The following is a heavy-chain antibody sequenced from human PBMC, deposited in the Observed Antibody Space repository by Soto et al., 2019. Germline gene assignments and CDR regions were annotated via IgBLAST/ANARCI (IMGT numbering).Heavy chain of an antibody. CDR1: GFTFSSYA. CDR3: AKRTLRIGGYFDY. V-gene: IGHV3-23*01. Sequence: EVQLLESGGGLVQPGGSLRLSCAASGFTFSSYAMSWVRQAPGKGLEWVAAISGSGGSTYYADSVKGRFTISRDNSKNTLYLQMNSLRAEDTAVYYCAKRTLRIGGYFDYWGQGTLVTVSS. CDR2: ISGSGGST. D-gene: IGHD3-10*01. J-gene: IGHJ4*02.